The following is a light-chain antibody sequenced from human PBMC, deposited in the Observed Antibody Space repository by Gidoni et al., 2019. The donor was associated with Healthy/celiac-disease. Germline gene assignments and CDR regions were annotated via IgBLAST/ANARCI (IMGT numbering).Light chain of an antibody. CDR3: QQSYSTPQT. Sequence: DIQMTQSPSSLSASVGDSVTIPCRASQSISSYLNWYQQKPGKAPKLLIYAASSLHSGVPSRFSGSGSGTDFTLTISSLQPEDFATYYCQQSYSTPQTFGQGTKLEIK. V-gene: IGKV1-39*01. CDR1: QSISSY. J-gene: IGKJ2*01. CDR2: AAS.